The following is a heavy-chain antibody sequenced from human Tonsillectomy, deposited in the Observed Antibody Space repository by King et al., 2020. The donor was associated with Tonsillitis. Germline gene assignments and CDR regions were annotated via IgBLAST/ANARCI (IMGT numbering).Heavy chain of an antibody. J-gene: IGHJ4*02. CDR2: ISSGSSYI. CDR3: ARVTYDILTGYYIDYFDY. D-gene: IGHD3-9*01. CDR1: GFAFRKYT. V-gene: IGHV3-21*01. Sequence: EVQLVESGGGLVKPGGSLRLSCAASGFAFRKYTMHWVRQAPGKGLEWGSSISSGSSYINYADSLRGRFTISRDNAKNSLYLQMNSLRAEDTAVYYCARVTYDILTGYYIDYFDYWGQGTLVTVSS.